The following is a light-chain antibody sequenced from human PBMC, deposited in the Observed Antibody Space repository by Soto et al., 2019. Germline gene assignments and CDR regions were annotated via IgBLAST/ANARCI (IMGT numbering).Light chain of an antibody. CDR1: RSISNY. V-gene: IGKV1-39*01. CDR2: AAS. J-gene: IGKJ1*01. Sequence: DIQMTQSPSSLSASVGDRVTITCRANRSISNYLNWYQQKSGKAPRLLIYAASSLQPGVPSRFSGTGTGREFTLTITSLQPEDSATYYCQQSYSVPRFGHGTRVDLK. CDR3: QQSYSVPR.